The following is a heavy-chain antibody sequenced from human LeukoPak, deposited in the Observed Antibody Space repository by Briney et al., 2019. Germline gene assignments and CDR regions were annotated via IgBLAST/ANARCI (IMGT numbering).Heavy chain of an antibody. J-gene: IGHJ4*02. V-gene: IGHV3-23*01. CDR2: LSRSSKNT. CDR1: GFPFSDYA. Sequence: PGGSLRLSCAASGFPFSDYAMSWVRQAPGKGLEWVSSLSRSSKNTYYADSVKGRFTVSRDTSKNTLFLQMDSLRVEDTAVYYCAKDMIRGALPYYCDYWGRGTLVTVSS. CDR3: AKDMIRGALPYYCDY. D-gene: IGHD3-10*01.